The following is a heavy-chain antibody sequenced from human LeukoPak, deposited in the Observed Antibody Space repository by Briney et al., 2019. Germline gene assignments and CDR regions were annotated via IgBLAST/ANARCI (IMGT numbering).Heavy chain of an antibody. J-gene: IGHJ4*02. V-gene: IGHV3-11*01. CDR1: GFTFSDYY. CDR3: ARGAKLAYYYDSSGYYFDY. CDR2: ISSSGSTI. D-gene: IGHD3-22*01. Sequence: PGGSLRLSCAASGFTFSDYYMSWIRQAPGKGLEWVSYISSSGSTIYYADSVKGRFTISRDNAKNSLYLQMNSLRAEDTAVYYCARGAKLAYYYDSSGYYFDYWGQGTLVTVSS.